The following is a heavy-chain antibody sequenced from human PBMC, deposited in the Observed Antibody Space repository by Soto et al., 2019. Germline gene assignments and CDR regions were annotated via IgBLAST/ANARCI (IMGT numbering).Heavy chain of an antibody. V-gene: IGHV3-9*01. Sequence: EVQLMESGGGLVQPGRSLRLSCAASGFTFDDYAMHWVRQAPGKGLEWVSGISWNSGSIGYADSVKGRFTISRDNAKNSLYLQMNSLRAEDTALYYCAKVKLRFLEWFPIDYWGQGTLVTVSS. CDR3: AKVKLRFLEWFPIDY. CDR2: ISWNSGSI. CDR1: GFTFDDYA. J-gene: IGHJ4*02. D-gene: IGHD3-3*01.